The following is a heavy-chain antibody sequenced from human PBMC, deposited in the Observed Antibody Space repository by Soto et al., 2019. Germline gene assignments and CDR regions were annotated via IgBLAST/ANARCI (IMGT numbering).Heavy chain of an antibody. Sequence: EVQLVESGGGLVQPGGSLRLSCAASGFTFSSYSMNWVRQAPGKGLEWVXYISSSSSTIYYADSVKGRFTISRDNAKNSLYLQMNSLRAEDTAVYYCARAARIAAAGSDWYFDLWGRGTLVTVSS. CDR1: GFTFSSYS. D-gene: IGHD6-13*01. V-gene: IGHV3-48*01. J-gene: IGHJ2*01. CDR2: ISSSSSTI. CDR3: ARAARIAAAGSDWYFDL.